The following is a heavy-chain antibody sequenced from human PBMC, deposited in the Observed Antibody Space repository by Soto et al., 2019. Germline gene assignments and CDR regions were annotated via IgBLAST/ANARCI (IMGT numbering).Heavy chain of an antibody. CDR3: ARGPWYYDSSGYSDYYYGMDV. Sequence: ASVKVSCKASGYTFTSYDINWVRQATGQGLEWMGWMTPNSGNTGYSQKFQGRVTITADESTSTAYMELSSLRSEDTAVYYCARGPWYYDSSGYSDYYYGMDVWGQGTTVTVSS. CDR2: MTPNSGNT. V-gene: IGHV1-8*01. D-gene: IGHD3-22*01. J-gene: IGHJ6*02. CDR1: GYTFTSYD.